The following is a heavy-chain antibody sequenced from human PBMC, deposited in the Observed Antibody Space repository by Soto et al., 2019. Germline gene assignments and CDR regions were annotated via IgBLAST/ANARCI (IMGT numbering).Heavy chain of an antibody. CDR2: IWYDGSNK. CDR1: GFTFSSHG. Sequence: WGSLRLSCAASGFTFSSHGMHWVRQAPGKGLEWVAVIWYDGSNKYYADSVKGRFTISRDNSKNTVYLQMDSLRVEDTAVYYCVRWGPSKSVDIWGQGPMVTVSS. J-gene: IGHJ3*02. D-gene: IGHD3-16*01. V-gene: IGHV3-33*01. CDR3: VRWGPSKSVDI.